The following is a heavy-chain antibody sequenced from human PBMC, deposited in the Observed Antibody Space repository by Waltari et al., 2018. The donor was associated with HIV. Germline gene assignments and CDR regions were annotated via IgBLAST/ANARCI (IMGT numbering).Heavy chain of an antibody. Sequence: QVQLQESGPGLVKPSQTLSLTCTVSGGSISSGGYYWSWIRQHPGKGLEWIGYIYYSGSTYYNTSLKSRVTLSVDTSKNQFSLKLSSVTAADTAVYYCARVRPPYYYDSSGSPDAFDIWGQGTMVTVSS. CDR1: GGSISSGGYY. J-gene: IGHJ3*02. CDR3: ARVRPPYYYDSSGSPDAFDI. V-gene: IGHV4-31*03. CDR2: IYYSGST. D-gene: IGHD3-22*01.